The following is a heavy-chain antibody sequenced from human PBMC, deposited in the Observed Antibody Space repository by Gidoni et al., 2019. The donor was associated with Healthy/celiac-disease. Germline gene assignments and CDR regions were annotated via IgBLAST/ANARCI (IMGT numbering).Heavy chain of an antibody. J-gene: IGHJ3*02. V-gene: IGHV4-30-4*01. Sequence: QVQLQESGPGLVKPSQTLSLTCTVSGGSISSGDYYWSWIRQPPGKGLEWIGYIYYSGSTYYNPSLKSRVTISVDTSKNQFSLKLSSVTAADTAVYYCARGTPYDSSGYYYAGPPRAFDIWGQGTMVTVSS. CDR2: IYYSGST. CDR3: ARGTPYDSSGYYYAGPPRAFDI. D-gene: IGHD3-22*01. CDR1: GGSISSGDYY.